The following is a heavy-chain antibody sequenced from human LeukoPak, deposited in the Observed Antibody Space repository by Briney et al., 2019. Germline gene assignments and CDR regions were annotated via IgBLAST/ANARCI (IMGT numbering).Heavy chain of an antibody. V-gene: IGHV3-66*02. Sequence: PGGSLRLSCAASGFTVSSNYMSWVRQAPGKGLECVSVIYSGGSTYYADSVKGRFTISRDNSKNTLYLQMNSLRAEDTAVYYCARVPHYYYYYMDVWGKGTTVTVSS. CDR2: IYSGGST. CDR1: GFTVSSNY. CDR3: ARVPHYYYYYMDV. J-gene: IGHJ6*03.